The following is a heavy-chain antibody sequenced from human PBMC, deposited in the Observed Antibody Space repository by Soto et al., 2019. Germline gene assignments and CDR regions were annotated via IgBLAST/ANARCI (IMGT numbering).Heavy chain of an antibody. CDR1: GYTFTSYD. CDR3: ARLWGGNGIVGANWFDP. J-gene: IGHJ5*02. Sequence: ASVKVSCKASGYTFTSYDINWVRQATGQGLEWMGWMNPNSGNTGYAQKFQGRVTMTRNTSISTAYMELSSLRSEDTAVYYCARLWGGNGIVGANWFDPWGQGTLVTVSS. D-gene: IGHD1-26*01. CDR2: MNPNSGNT. V-gene: IGHV1-8*01.